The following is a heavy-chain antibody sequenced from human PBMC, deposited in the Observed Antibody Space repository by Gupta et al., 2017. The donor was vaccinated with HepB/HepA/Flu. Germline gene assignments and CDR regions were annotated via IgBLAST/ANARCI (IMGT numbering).Heavy chain of an antibody. V-gene: IGHV3-48*03. CDR3: AREIQLWLTYGMDV. Sequence: EVQLVESGGGLVQPGGSLRLSCAASGFTFSSYEMNWVRQAPGKGLEWVSYISSSGSTIYYADSVKGRFTISRDNAKNSLYLQMNSLRAEDTAVYYCAREIQLWLTYGMDVWGQGTTVTVSS. J-gene: IGHJ6*02. CDR2: ISSSGSTI. CDR1: GFTFSSYE. D-gene: IGHD5-18*01.